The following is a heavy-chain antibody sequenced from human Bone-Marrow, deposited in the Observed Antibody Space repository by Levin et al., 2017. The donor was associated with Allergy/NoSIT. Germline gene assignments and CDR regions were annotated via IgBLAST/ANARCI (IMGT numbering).Heavy chain of an antibody. D-gene: IGHD3-16*01. CDR1: GSTFSDHY. Sequence: MAGGSLRLSCAASGSTFSDHYMTWIRQRPGKGLEWVSYISSSGFSIHYADSVKGRVTISRDNAKKSMYLEMNSLGGDDTAVYYWRGSSKSGFYYGLDVWGQGATVTVCS. CDR2: ISSSGFSI. J-gene: IGHJ6*02. CDR3: RGSSKSGFYYGLDV. V-gene: IGHV3-11*01.